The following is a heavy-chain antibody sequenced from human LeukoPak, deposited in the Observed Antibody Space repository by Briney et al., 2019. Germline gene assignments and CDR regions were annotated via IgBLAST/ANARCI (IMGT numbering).Heavy chain of an antibody. CDR3: AKGTSSWHEFDY. J-gene: IGHJ4*02. V-gene: IGHV3-7*03. CDR1: GFIFSSQW. Sequence: GGSLKLSCAASGFIFSSQWMGWVRQAPGKGLEWVANVNQGGTEKFYVASVKGRFSISRDNAENSLYLQMNSLRAEDTAFYYCAKGTSSWHEFDYWGQGTLVTVSS. CDR2: VNQGGTEK. D-gene: IGHD6-13*01.